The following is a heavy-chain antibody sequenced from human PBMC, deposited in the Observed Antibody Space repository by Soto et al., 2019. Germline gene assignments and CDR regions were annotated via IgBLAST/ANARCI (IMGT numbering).Heavy chain of an antibody. CDR3: ARESHDILTGPPWVWYFDL. D-gene: IGHD3-9*01. Sequence: QVQLQQGGAGPLRPLETLSLTCGVSGGSFSGYYWAWIRQSPGKGLEWLGEIKDRGSINYSPSLKSRVSISVDTSKNHYSLSLRSVTAADTAVYYCARESHDILTGPPWVWYFDLWGRGTLVTVSS. V-gene: IGHV4-34*01. J-gene: IGHJ2*01. CDR1: GGSFSGYY. CDR2: IKDRGSI.